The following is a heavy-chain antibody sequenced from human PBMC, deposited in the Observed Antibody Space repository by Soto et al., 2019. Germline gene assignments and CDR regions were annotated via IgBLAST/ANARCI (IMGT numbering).Heavy chain of an antibody. V-gene: IGHV3-33*01. CDR2: IWYDGSNK. J-gene: IGHJ5*02. Sequence: VGSLRLSCAASGFTFSSYGMHWVRQAPGKGLEWVAVIWYDGSNKYYADSVKGRFTISRDNSKNTLYLQMNSLRAEDTAVYYCARDVDPKDIVVVVAANVPWFDPWGQGTLVTVS. D-gene: IGHD2-15*01. CDR3: ARDVDPKDIVVVVAANVPWFDP. CDR1: GFTFSSYG.